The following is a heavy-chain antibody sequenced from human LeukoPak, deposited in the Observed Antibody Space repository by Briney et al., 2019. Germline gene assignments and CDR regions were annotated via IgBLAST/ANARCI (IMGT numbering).Heavy chain of an antibody. D-gene: IGHD1-26*01. CDR2: INPNSGGT. CDR3: ARSVEWELLAQYYYYYGMDV. J-gene: IGHJ6*02. V-gene: IGHV1-2*02. CDR1: GYTFTGYY. Sequence: GASVKVSCKASGYTFTGYYMHWVRQAPGQGLEWMGWINPNSGGTNYAQKFQGRVTMTRDTSISTAYMELSRLRSDDTAVYYCARSVEWELLAQYYYYYGMDVWGQGTTVTVSS.